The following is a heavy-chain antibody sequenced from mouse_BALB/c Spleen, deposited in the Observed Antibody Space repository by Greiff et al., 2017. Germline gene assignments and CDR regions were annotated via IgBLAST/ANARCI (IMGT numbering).Heavy chain of an antibody. Sequence: EVKLVESGGDLVKPGGSLKLSCAASGFTFSSYGMSWVRPTPDKRLEWVATSSSGGSYTYYPDSVKGRFTISRDNAKNTLYLQMSSLKSEDTAMYYCARHEVRRDGYAMDYWGQGTSVTVSS. J-gene: IGHJ4*01. V-gene: IGHV5-6*01. CDR3: ARHEVRRDGYAMDY. CDR2: SSSGGSYT. CDR1: GFTFSSYG. D-gene: IGHD2-14*01.